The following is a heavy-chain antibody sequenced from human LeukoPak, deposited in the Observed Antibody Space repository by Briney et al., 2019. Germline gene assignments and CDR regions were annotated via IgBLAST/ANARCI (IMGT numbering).Heavy chain of an antibody. CDR1: GGSISSGDYY. J-gene: IGHJ5*02. V-gene: IGHV4-61*02. D-gene: IGHD1-26*01. CDR3: ARDRGVGATTA. Sequence: PSQTLSLTCTVSGGSISSGDYYWSWIRQPAGKGLEWIGRIYTSGSTNYNPSLKSRVTISVDTSKNQFSLKLSSVTAADTAVYYCARDRGVGATTAWGQGTLVTVSS. CDR2: IYTSGST.